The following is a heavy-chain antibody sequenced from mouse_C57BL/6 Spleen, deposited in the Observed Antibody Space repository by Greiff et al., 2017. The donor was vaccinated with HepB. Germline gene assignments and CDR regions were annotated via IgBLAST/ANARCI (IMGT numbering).Heavy chain of an antibody. Sequence: QVQLKESGPELVKPGASVKISCKASGYAFSSSWMNWVKQRPGKGLEWIGRIYPGDGDTNYNGKFKGKATLTADKSSSTAYMQLSSLTSEDSAVYFCARRATVEDYYAMDYWGQGTSVTVSS. CDR1: GYAFSSSW. CDR2: IYPGDGDT. D-gene: IGHD1-1*01. V-gene: IGHV1-82*01. CDR3: ARRATVEDYYAMDY. J-gene: IGHJ4*01.